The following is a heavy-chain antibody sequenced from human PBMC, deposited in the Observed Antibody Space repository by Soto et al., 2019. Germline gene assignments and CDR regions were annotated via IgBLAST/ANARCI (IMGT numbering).Heavy chain of an antibody. V-gene: IGHV3-23*01. D-gene: IGHD3-10*01. Sequence: GGSLRLSCAASGFTFSSYAMSWVRQAPGKGLEWVSAISGSGGSTYYADSVKGRFTISRDNSKNTLYLQMNSRRAEDTAVYYCAKYITMVRGVIWGGYYMDVWGKGTTVTVSS. CDR2: ISGSGGST. CDR3: AKYITMVRGVIWGGYYMDV. J-gene: IGHJ6*03. CDR1: GFTFSSYA.